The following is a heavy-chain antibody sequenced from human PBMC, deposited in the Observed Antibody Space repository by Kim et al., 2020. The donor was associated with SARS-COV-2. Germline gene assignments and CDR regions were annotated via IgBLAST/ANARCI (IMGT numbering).Heavy chain of an antibody. CDR1: GFTFSSYA. V-gene: IGHV3-30-3*01. Sequence: GGSLRLSCAASGFTFSSYAMHWVRQAPGKGLEWVAVISYDGSNKYYADSVKGRFTISRDNSKNTLYLQMNSLRAEDTAVYYCARVESQAVAGYYYYYGM. CDR3: ARVESQAVAGYYYYYGM. CDR2: ISYDGSNK. J-gene: IGHJ6*01. D-gene: IGHD6-19*01.